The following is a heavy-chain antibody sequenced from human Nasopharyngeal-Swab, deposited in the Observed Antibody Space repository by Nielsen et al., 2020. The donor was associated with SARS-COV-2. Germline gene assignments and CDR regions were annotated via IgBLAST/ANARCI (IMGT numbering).Heavy chain of an antibody. CDR2: ISYDGSNK. J-gene: IGHJ6*02. CDR3: AKDRDSGDDSEEYYHYYGMDV. D-gene: IGHD5-12*01. Sequence: GESLKISCAASGFTFSNYEMNWVRQAPGKGLEWVAVISYDGSNKYYADSVKGRFTISRGNSKNTLNLQMNNLRAEDTAIYYCAKDRDSGDDSEEYYHYYGMDVWGQGAPVTVSS. CDR1: GFTFSNYE. V-gene: IGHV3-30*04.